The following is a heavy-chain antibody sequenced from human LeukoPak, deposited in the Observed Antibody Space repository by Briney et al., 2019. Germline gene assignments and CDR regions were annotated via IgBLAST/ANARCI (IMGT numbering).Heavy chain of an antibody. J-gene: IGHJ4*02. D-gene: IGHD6-13*01. CDR2: ISGTTNTI. CDR1: GFTFSSYF. V-gene: IGHV3-48*01. CDR3: AKDPREGSSPGNY. Sequence: GGSLRLSCAASGFTFSSYFMNWVRQAPGKGLEWVSYISGTTNTIYYADSVKGRFTISRDNAKNSLYLQLDSLRADDTAVYYCAKDPREGSSPGNYWGQGTLVTVSS.